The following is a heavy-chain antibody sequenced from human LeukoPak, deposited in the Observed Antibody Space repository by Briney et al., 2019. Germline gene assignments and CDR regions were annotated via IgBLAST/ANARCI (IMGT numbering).Heavy chain of an antibody. V-gene: IGHV3-21*01. J-gene: IGHJ6*02. D-gene: IGHD2-8*01. Sequence: GGSLRLSCAASGFTFSSYSMNWVRQAPGKGLEWVSSISSSSSYIYYADSVKGRFTISRDNAKNSLYLQMNSLRAEDTAVYYCARDHPGYCTNGVCSPYGMDVWGQGTTVTVSS. CDR3: ARDHPGYCTNGVCSPYGMDV. CDR2: ISSSSSYI. CDR1: GFTFSSYS.